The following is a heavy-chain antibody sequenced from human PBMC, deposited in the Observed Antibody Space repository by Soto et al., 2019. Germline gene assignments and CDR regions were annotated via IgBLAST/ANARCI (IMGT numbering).Heavy chain of an antibody. J-gene: IGHJ3*02. V-gene: IGHV4-59*01. CDR1: GGSISSYY. Sequence: SETLSLTCTVSGGSISSYYWSWIRQPPGKGLEWIGYIYYSGSTNYNPSLKSRVTISVDTSKNQFSLKLSSVTAADTAVYYCAREQRYSSSSGAFDIWGQGTMVTVSS. CDR2: IYYSGST. CDR3: AREQRYSSSSGAFDI. D-gene: IGHD6-6*01.